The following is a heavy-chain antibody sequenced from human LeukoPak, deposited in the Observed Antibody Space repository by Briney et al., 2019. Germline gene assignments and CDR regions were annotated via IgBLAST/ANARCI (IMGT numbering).Heavy chain of an antibody. CDR3: AFGVENNWFDP. CDR2: IYYSGST. V-gene: IGHV4-59*12. D-gene: IGHD3-3*01. CDR1: GGSISSYY. Sequence: PSETLSLTCTVSGGSISSYYWSWIRQPPGKGLEWIGYIYYSGSTNYNASLKSRVTISVDTSKNQFSLKLSSVTAADTAVYYCAFGVENNWFDPWGQGTLVTVSS. J-gene: IGHJ5*02.